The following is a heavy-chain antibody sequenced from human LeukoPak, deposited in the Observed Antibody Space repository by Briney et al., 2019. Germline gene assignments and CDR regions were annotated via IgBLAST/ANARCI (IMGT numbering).Heavy chain of an antibody. J-gene: IGHJ4*02. CDR1: GFTFSSYA. CDR2: ISSSSSYI. V-gene: IGHV3-21*01. CDR3: ARGRGYSGYDDFDY. D-gene: IGHD5-12*01. Sequence: PGGSLRLSCAASGFTFSSYAMSWVRQAPGKGLEWVSSISSSSSYIYYADSVKGRFTISRDNAKNSLYLQMNSLRAEDTAVYYWARGRGYSGYDDFDYWGQGTLVTVSS.